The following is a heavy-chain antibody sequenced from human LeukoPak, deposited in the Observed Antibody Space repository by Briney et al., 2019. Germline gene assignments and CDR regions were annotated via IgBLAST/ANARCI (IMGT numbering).Heavy chain of an antibody. V-gene: IGHV3-7*03. D-gene: IGHD2-2*01. J-gene: IGHJ4*02. CDR1: GFMFSSNW. CDR3: ARASSTSWPYYFDY. Sequence: PGGSLRLSCAASGFMFSSNWMSWVRLAPGKGLEWVANIKEDGTETYYVDSVKGRFTISRDNSKNTLYLQMNSLRAEDTAVYYCARASSTSWPYYFDYWGQGTLVTVSS. CDR2: IKEDGTET.